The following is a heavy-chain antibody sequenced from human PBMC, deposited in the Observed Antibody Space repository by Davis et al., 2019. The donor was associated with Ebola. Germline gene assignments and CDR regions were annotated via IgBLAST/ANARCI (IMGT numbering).Heavy chain of an antibody. D-gene: IGHD5-18*01. CDR3: ARVGYSYVFDY. V-gene: IGHV1-18*01. CDR2: ISAYNGNT. J-gene: IGHJ4*02. Sequence: ASVKVSCKASGYTFTSYAMHWVRQAPGQRLEWMGWISAYNGNTNYAQKLQGRVTMTTDTSTSTAYMELRSLRSDDTAVYYCARVGYSYVFDYWGQGTLVTVSS. CDR1: GYTFTSYA.